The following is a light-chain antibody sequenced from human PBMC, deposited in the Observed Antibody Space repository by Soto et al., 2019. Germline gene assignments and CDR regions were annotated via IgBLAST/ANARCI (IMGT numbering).Light chain of an antibody. CDR2: EGS. CDR1: SSDVGSYNL. J-gene: IGLJ2*01. CDR3: CSYAGRWV. V-gene: IGLV2-23*01. Sequence: QSVLTQPASVSGSPGQSITISCTGTSSDVGSYNLVSWYQQHPGKAPKLMIYEGSKRPSGVSNRFSGSKSGNTASLTISGIQAEDEADYYCCSYAGRWVFGGGTKLTVL.